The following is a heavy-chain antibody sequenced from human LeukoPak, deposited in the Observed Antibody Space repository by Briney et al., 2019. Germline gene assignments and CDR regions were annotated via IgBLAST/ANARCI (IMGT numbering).Heavy chain of an antibody. CDR3: ARYSGTYYGIDY. Sequence: GGSLRLSCAASGFTFSSYSMHWVRQAPGKGLEYVSAISSNGGSTYFANSVKGRFTISRDNSKNTLYLQLGSLRPEDMAVYFCARYSGTYYGIDYWGQGTLVAVSS. V-gene: IGHV3-64*01. CDR1: GFTFSSYS. CDR2: ISSNGGST. J-gene: IGHJ4*02. D-gene: IGHD1-26*01.